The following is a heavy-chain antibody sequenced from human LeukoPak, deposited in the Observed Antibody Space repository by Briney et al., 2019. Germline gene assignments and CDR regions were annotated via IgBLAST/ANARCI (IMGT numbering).Heavy chain of an antibody. CDR3: ARGDYGEQTASFDP. CDR1: GFTFSSYA. V-gene: IGHV3-30-3*01. CDR2: ISYDGSNK. Sequence: PGGSLRLSCAASGFTFSSYAMHWVRQAPGKGLEWVAVISYDGSNKYYADSVKGRFTISRDNSKNTLYLQMNSLRAEDTAVYYCARGDYGEQTASFDPWGQGTLVTVSS. D-gene: IGHD4-17*01. J-gene: IGHJ5*02.